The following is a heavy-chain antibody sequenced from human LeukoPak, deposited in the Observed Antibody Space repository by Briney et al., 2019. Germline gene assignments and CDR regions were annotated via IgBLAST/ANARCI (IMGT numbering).Heavy chain of an antibody. CDR3: ARGAPTTRIGAGRFDY. Sequence: ASVKVSCKGFGYSLTNYYVHWVRQGPGQGRGGGGEINPSGGSASYAQKFQGRINVTRDTYTNTVYMDLSSLRSEDTATYYCARGAPTTRIGAGRFDYWGQGSLLTVAS. V-gene: IGHV1-46*01. CDR1: GYSLTNYY. J-gene: IGHJ4*02. CDR2: INPSGGSA. D-gene: IGHD5-12*01.